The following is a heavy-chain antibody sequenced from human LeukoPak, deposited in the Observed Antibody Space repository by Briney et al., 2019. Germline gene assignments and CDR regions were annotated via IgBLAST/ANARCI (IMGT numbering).Heavy chain of an antibody. CDR1: GFTFSGYW. D-gene: IGHD3-22*01. J-gene: IGHJ4*02. V-gene: IGHV3-7*01. Sequence: GGSLRLSCAASGFTFSGYWMSWVRQAPGKGLEWVANIKQDGSEKYYVGSVKGRFTISRDNAKNSVFLQMNSLRAEDTAVYYCASDRDYYDSTGYLFDYWGQGTLVTVSS. CDR2: IKQDGSEK. CDR3: ASDRDYYDSTGYLFDY.